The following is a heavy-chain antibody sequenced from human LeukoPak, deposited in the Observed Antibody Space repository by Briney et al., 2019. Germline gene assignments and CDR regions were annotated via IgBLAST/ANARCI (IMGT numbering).Heavy chain of an antibody. Sequence: SETLSLTCTVSGGSISSYYWSWIRQPPGKGLEWIGYIYYSGSTNYNPSLKSRVTISVDTSKNQFSLKLSSVTAADTAVYYCARVRPAQLERRGFRSVAFDIWGQGTMVTVSS. J-gene: IGHJ3*02. V-gene: IGHV4-59*01. CDR1: GGSISSYY. CDR2: IYYSGST. CDR3: ARVRPAQLERRGFRSVAFDI. D-gene: IGHD1-1*01.